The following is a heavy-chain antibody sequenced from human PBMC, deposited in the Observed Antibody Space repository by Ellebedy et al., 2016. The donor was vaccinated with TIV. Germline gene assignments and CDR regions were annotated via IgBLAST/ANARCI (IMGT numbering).Heavy chain of an antibody. Sequence: GESLKISCAASGLTYSRYAMTWVRQAPGKGLEWISGIVGSGGGIWYADSVKGRFTISRDNSKSTLYLHMDSLKASDTAMYYCARSRFWSGYSDYWGQGTLVTVSS. D-gene: IGHD3-3*01. CDR1: GLTYSRYA. CDR2: IVGSGGGI. CDR3: ARSRFWSGYSDY. J-gene: IGHJ4*02. V-gene: IGHV3-23*01.